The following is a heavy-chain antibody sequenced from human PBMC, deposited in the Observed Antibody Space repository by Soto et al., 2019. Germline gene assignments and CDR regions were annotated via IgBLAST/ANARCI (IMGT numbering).Heavy chain of an antibody. D-gene: IGHD6-13*01. CDR1: GFTFSSYV. J-gene: IGHJ4*02. CDR2: ISGSGGST. V-gene: IGHV3-23*01. Sequence: EVQLLESGGGLVQPGGSLRLSCAASGFTFSSYVMSWVRQAPGKGLEWVSAISGSGGSTYYADSVKGRFTISRDNSKNMLYLQMNSLRAEDTAVYYCAKVDSYIAAAGNFDYWGQGTLVTVSS. CDR3: AKVDSYIAAAGNFDY.